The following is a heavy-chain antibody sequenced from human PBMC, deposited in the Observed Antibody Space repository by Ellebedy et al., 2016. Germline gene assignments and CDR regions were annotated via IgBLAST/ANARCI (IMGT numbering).Heavy chain of an antibody. J-gene: IGHJ4*02. CDR2: IYYSGST. V-gene: IGHV4-59*01. D-gene: IGHD3-16*01. CDR1: GGSISSFY. Sequence: SETLSLTCTVSGGSISSFYWSWIRQSPGKGLEWIGYIYYSGSTNYNPSLKSRVTISVDTSKNRFSLKLSSVTAADTAVYYCARGGTIRSHDYWGQGTLVTVSS. CDR3: ARGGTIRSHDY.